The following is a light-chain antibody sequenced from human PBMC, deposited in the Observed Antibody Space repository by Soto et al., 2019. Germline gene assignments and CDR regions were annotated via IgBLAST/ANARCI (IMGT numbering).Light chain of an antibody. Sequence: EIVLTQSPGTLSLSPGDRVTLSCRASQSVSTEYFSWYQQKPGQAPRPLIYATSSRAVGIPDRFSGSGSGTDLALTISRLESEDFAMYYCQQYGDYNSPRYSFGQGTRLEI. CDR2: ATS. V-gene: IGKV3-20*01. CDR1: QSVSTEY. J-gene: IGKJ2*03. CDR3: QQYGDYNSPRYS.